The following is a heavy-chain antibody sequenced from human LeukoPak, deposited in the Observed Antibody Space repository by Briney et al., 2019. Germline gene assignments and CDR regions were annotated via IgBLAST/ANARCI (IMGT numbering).Heavy chain of an antibody. CDR2: ISGSGDSI. V-gene: IGHV3-23*01. Sequence: GGSLRLSCAASGFTFSSYAINWVRQAPGKGLGWVSAISGSGDSIYYADSVKGRFTISRDNSKNTLYLQMNSLRAEDTAIYYCAKGPRVVVVPAAISWGQGTLVTVSS. D-gene: IGHD2-2*01. CDR3: AKGPRVVVVPAAIS. J-gene: IGHJ5*02. CDR1: GFTFSSYA.